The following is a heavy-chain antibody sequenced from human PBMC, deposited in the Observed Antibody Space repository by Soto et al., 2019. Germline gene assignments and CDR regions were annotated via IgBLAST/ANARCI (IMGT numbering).Heavy chain of an antibody. Sequence: QPGGSLRLACAASGFNSYAMYWVLQAPCKGLEWVAVISSDRSSKYYSDSVRGRFTISIDDSKTMVYLKMNSLRGEDTAVYYCARDNLQTRYNFYGMDVWGQGTKVTASS. J-gene: IGHJ6*02. V-gene: IGHV3-30-3*01. CDR2: ISSDRSSK. CDR1: GFNSYA. D-gene: IGHD4-4*01. CDR3: ARDNLQTRYNFYGMDV.